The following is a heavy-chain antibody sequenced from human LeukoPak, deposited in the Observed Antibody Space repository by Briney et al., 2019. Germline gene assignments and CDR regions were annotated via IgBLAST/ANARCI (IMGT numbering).Heavy chain of an antibody. CDR1: GFTFNTYA. J-gene: IGHJ4*02. V-gene: IGHV3-23*01. Sequence: GGSLRLSCAASGFTFNTYAMSWVRQAPGKGLEWVSSISYSGDSTDYADSVKGRLIISRDNSKNTLGLQMNSLRAEDTAIYYCARGTLAGYFLGYWGRGTLVTVSS. CDR3: ARGTLAGYFLGY. D-gene: IGHD6-19*01. CDR2: ISYSGDST.